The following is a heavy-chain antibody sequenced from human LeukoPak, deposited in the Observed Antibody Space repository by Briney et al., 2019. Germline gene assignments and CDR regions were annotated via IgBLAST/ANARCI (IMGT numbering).Heavy chain of an antibody. Sequence: ASVKVSCKASGYTFTSYYMHWVRQAPGQGLEWMGIINPSGGSTSYAQKFQGRVTMTRDTSTSTVYMELSSLRSEDTAAYYCARERTLTRIGVATQLAYWGQGTLVTVSS. J-gene: IGHJ4*02. CDR3: ARERTLTRIGVATQLAY. CDR2: INPSGGST. CDR1: GYTFTSYY. V-gene: IGHV1-46*01. D-gene: IGHD4-17*01.